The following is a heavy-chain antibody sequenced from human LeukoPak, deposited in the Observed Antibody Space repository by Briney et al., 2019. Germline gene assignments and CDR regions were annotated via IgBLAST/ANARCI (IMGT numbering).Heavy chain of an antibody. CDR2: IIPILGIA. Sequence: ASVKVSCKASGGTFSSYAISWVRQAPGQGLEWMGRIIPILGIANYAQKFQGRVTITADKSTSTAYMELSSLRSGDTAVYYCARDPKGDDSSGYQIDYWGQGTLVTVSS. D-gene: IGHD3-22*01. CDR1: GGTFSSYA. J-gene: IGHJ4*02. CDR3: ARDPKGDDSSGYQIDY. V-gene: IGHV1-69*04.